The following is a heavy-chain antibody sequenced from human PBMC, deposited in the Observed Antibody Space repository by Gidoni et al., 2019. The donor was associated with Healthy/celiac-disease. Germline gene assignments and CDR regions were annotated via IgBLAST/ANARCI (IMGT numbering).Heavy chain of an antibody. CDR2: ISSSSSYI. Sequence: EVQLVESGGGLVKPGGSLRLSCAASGFTFRSYSMNWVRQAPGKGLEGVSSISSSSSYIYYADSVKGRFTISRDNAKNSLYLQMNSLRAEDTAVYYCARAGWNDLFDWFDPWGQGTLVTVSS. CDR3: ARAGWNDLFDWFDP. V-gene: IGHV3-21*01. CDR1: GFTFRSYS. J-gene: IGHJ5*02. D-gene: IGHD1-1*01.